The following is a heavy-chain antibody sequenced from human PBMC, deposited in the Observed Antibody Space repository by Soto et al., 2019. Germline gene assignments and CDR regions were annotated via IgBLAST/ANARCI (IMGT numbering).Heavy chain of an antibody. CDR1: GGTFSSYA. D-gene: IGHD1-1*01. CDR3: ARSTGTEPYYYYYGMDV. Sequence: QVQLVQSGAEVKKPGSSVKVSCKASGGTFSSYAISWVRQAPGQGLEWMGGIIPIFGTANYAQKFQGRVTITAXXSXSXXYMELSSLRSEDTAVYYCARSTGTEPYYYYYGMDVWGQGTTVTVSS. V-gene: IGHV1-69*12. J-gene: IGHJ6*02. CDR2: IIPIFGTA.